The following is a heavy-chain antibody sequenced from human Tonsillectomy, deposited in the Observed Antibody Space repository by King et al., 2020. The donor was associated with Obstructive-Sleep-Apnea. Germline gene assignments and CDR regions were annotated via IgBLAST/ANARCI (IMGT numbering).Heavy chain of an antibody. Sequence: VQLQESGPGPVKPSETLSLTCTVSGGSIGTYYWSWIRQPPGKRLEWIGFIYYRGSSNYNPSLKSRVSISVDTSKNQFSLSLSSVTAADTAVYYCARSPYGSGIIDWFDPWGQGTLVTVSS. CDR1: GGSIGTYY. D-gene: IGHD3-10*01. V-gene: IGHV4-59*01. CDR2: IYYRGSS. J-gene: IGHJ5*02. CDR3: ARSPYGSGIIDWFDP.